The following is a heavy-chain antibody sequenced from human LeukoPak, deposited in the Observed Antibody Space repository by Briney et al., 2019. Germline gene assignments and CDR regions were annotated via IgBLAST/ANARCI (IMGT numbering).Heavy chain of an antibody. CDR1: GGSVSSHS. CDR2: IYSIEST. CDR3: ARENWKQRAPGSWLDP. Sequence: ASETLSLTCTVSGGSVSSHSLTWIRQFPGKGLEWIAYIYSIESTNYSPSLKSRVTTSVDTSKNQFSLKLSSVTAADTAVYFCARENWKQRAPGSWLDPWGQGTLVTVSS. D-gene: IGHD1-1*01. J-gene: IGHJ5*02. V-gene: IGHV4-59*02.